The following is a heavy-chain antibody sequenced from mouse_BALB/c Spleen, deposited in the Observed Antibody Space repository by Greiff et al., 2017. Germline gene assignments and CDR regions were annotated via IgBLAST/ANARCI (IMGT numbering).Heavy chain of an antibody. V-gene: IGHV3-2*02. J-gene: IGHJ2*01. CDR2: ISYSGST. D-gene: IGHD2-10*02. Sequence: EVKLMESGPGLVKPSQSLSLTCTVTGYSITSDYAWNWIRQFPGNKLEWMGYISYSGSTSYNPSLKSRISITRDTSKNQFFLQLNSVTTEDTATYYCARGGYGNYGYYFDYWGQGTTLTVSS. CDR1: GYSITSDYA. CDR3: ARGGYGNYGYYFDY.